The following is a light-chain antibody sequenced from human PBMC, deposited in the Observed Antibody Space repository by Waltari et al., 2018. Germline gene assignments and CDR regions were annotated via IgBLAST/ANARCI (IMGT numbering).Light chain of an antibody. J-gene: IGLJ3*02. CDR2: YAN. CDR1: NILTKS. Sequence: SYVLTQPPSLSVAPRQTARITCGGTNILTKSVHWYQQKPVQAPLLVVYYANDRPTGLSQRFSGSGSGHTATLRIGRVESGDEADYYCQVWDSDSDHVVFGGGTRLTVL. V-gene: IGLV3-21*02. CDR3: QVWDSDSDHVV.